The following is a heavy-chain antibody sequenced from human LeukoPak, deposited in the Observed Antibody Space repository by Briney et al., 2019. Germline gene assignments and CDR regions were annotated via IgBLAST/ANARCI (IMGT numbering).Heavy chain of an antibody. V-gene: IGHV1-8*01. CDR3: ARGRTTVVSRLPLFPCY. D-gene: IGHD4-23*01. J-gene: IGHJ4*02. CDR2: MNPNSGNT. Sequence: ASVKVSCKASGYTFTSYDISWVRQATGQGLEWMGWMNPNSGNTGYAQKFQGRVTMTRNTSISTAYMELSSLRSEDTAVYYCARGRTTVVSRLPLFPCYWGQGTLVTVSS. CDR1: GYTFTSYD.